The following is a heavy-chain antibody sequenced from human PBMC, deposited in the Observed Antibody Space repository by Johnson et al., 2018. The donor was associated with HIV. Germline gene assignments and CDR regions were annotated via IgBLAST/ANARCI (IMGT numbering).Heavy chain of an antibody. D-gene: IGHD3-22*01. J-gene: IGHJ3*01. CDR2: INQDGTEK. V-gene: IGHV3-7*03. Sequence: VQLVESGGGLVQPGGSLRLSCAGSEFTFNSYWMSWVRQAPGEGLEWVANINQDGTEKYYADSMRGRFTISRDNTKNSLYLEMNSLRAEDTALYYCARATYYYDLSRYLTRPRAFDVWGQGTMVTVSS. CDR1: EFTFNSYW. CDR3: ARATYYYDLSRYLTRPRAFDV.